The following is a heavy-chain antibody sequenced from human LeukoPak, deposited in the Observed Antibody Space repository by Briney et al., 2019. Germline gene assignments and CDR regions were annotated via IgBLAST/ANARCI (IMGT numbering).Heavy chain of an antibody. J-gene: IGHJ4*02. CDR2: IYYSGST. D-gene: IGHD6-19*01. V-gene: IGHV4-39*01. Sequence: PSETLSLTCTVSGGSISSSSYYWGWIRQPPGKGLEWIGSIYYSGSTYYNPSLKSRVTISVDTSKNQFSLKLSSVTAADTAVYYCARWSSEAVAGTLPFLDYWGQGTLVTVSS. CDR1: GGSISSSSYY. CDR3: ARWSSEAVAGTLPFLDY.